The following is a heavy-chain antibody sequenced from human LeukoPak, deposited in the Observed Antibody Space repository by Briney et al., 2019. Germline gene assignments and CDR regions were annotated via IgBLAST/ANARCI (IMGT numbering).Heavy chain of an antibody. J-gene: IGHJ4*02. Sequence: SGGSLRLSCAASGFTFSSYEMNWVRQAPGKGLEWVSYISSSGSTIYYADFVKGRFTISRDNAKNSLYLQMNSLRAEDTAVYYCASAIVVVVAAPGLYYYDYWGQGTLVTVSS. V-gene: IGHV3-48*03. CDR1: GFTFSSYE. D-gene: IGHD2-15*01. CDR3: ASAIVVVVAAPGLYYYDY. CDR2: ISSSGSTI.